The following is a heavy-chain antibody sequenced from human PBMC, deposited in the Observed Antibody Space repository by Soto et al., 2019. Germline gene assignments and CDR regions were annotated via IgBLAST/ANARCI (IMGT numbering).Heavy chain of an antibody. Sequence: GGSLRLSCTASGFTFGDNAMSWVRKAPGKGLEGVGFIRSKAYGGTTEYAASVKGKFTISRDDSKGISYRQMNSLKTDDTSVYYCTSDRMCDLLCFDYWGQGTLVTVSS. J-gene: IGHJ4*02. CDR1: GFTFGDNA. CDR3: TSDRMCDLLCFDY. V-gene: IGHV3-49*04. CDR2: IRSKAYGGTT. D-gene: IGHD1-26*01.